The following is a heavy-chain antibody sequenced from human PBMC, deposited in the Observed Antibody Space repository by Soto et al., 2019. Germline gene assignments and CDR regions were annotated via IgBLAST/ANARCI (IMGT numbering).Heavy chain of an antibody. Sequence: SGGSLRLSCTASGFIFSDYYMSWIRQAPGKGLEWVSDISNSGRITHHADSVEGRFTISRDNAKNSLYLQMNSLRAEDTVVYYCASLKIVARNDYWGQGTLVTVSS. CDR2: ISNSGRIT. CDR1: GFIFSDYY. D-gene: IGHD1-1*01. J-gene: IGHJ4*02. V-gene: IGHV3-11*04. CDR3: ASLKIVARNDY.